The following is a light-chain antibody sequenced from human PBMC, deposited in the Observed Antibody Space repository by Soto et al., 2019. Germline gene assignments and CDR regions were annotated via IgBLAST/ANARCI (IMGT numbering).Light chain of an antibody. J-gene: IGLJ1*01. CDR1: NIGSKS. CDR2: YDS. Sequence: SYELTQPPSVSVAPGKTARITCGGNNIGSKSVHWYQQKPGQAPVLVIYYDSDRPSWIPERFSGSNSGNTATLTISRVEAGDEADYYCQVWDSSSDPLYVFGTGTKLTVL. CDR3: QVWDSSSDPLYV. V-gene: IGLV3-21*04.